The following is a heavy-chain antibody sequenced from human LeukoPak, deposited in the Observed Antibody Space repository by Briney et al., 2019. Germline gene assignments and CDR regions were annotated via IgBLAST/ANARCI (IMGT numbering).Heavy chain of an antibody. CDR1: GGTFSSYA. CDR2: IIPISGIV. Sequence: GASVKVSCKASGGTFSSYAITWVRQAPGQGLEWMGRIIPISGIVNYAQKFQGRVTITADKPTTTAYMELSSLRSEDTAVYYCARDAHYDSSGYYAYWGQGTLVTVSS. J-gene: IGHJ4*02. D-gene: IGHD3-22*01. CDR3: ARDAHYDSSGYYAY. V-gene: IGHV1-69*04.